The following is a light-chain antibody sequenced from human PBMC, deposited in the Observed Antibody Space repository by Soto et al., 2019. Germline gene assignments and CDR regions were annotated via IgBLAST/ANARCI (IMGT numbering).Light chain of an antibody. CDR1: QSVRSN. CDR2: AAS. CDR3: QHYDIWPLT. J-gene: IGKJ4*01. Sequence: EIVMTQSPATLSFSPGERATLSCRASQSVRSNLAWHQQKPGQAPRLLIYAASTRATGVPARFSGSGSGTEFNLTISDLQSEDFAVYFCQHYDIWPLTFGGGTKVDIK. V-gene: IGKV3-15*01.